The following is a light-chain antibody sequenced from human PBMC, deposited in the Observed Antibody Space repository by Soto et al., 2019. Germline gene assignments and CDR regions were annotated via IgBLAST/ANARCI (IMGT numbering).Light chain of an antibody. CDR1: ESVSSK. CDR2: AAS. Sequence: EIVMTQSPATLSVSPGERATLSCRASESVSSKLVWYQQKPGQAPRILIYAASSRATGIPDRFSGSGSGTDFTLTISRLEPEDFAVYYCHQYDTSPRTFGQGTKVDIK. CDR3: HQYDTSPRT. J-gene: IGKJ1*01. V-gene: IGKV3-20*01.